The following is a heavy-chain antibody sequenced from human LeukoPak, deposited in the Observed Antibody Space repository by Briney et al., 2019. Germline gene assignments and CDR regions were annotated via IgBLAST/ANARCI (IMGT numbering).Heavy chain of an antibody. CDR2: ISGSSSYI. D-gene: IGHD1-26*01. Sequence: GGSLRLSCAASGFTVSSNYMSWVRQAPGKGLEWVSSISGSSSYIYYADSVKGRFTISRDNANNSLYLQMNSLRAEDTAVYYCARVHSGSYQYYYYYYMDVWGKGTTVTVSS. J-gene: IGHJ6*03. V-gene: IGHV3-21*01. CDR1: GFTVSSNY. CDR3: ARVHSGSYQYYYYYYMDV.